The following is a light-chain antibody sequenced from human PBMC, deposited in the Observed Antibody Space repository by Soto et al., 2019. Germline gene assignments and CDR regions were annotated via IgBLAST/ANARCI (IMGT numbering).Light chain of an antibody. CDR3: MQALQTPLT. CDR1: QSLLYSDGYNY. Sequence: DIVMTQSPVSLPVTPGEPASITCRSSQSLLYSDGYNYLDWYLQKPGQSPQLLIYLGSNRASGVPDRFSGSGSGTDFTLKISRVEAEDVGVYYCMQALQTPLTFGGGTNVEIK. V-gene: IGKV2-28*01. CDR2: LGS. J-gene: IGKJ4*01.